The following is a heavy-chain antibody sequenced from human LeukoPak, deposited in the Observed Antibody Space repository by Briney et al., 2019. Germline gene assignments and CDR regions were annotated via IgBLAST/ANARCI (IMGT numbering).Heavy chain of an antibody. D-gene: IGHD3-22*01. Sequence: SETPSLTCTVSGGSISSYYWSWIRQPPGKGLEWIGYIYYSGSTNYNPSLKSRGTISVDTSKNQFSLKLSSVTAADTAVYYCVRFDSSGNYFDYWGQGTLVTVSS. J-gene: IGHJ4*02. CDR3: VRFDSSGNYFDY. V-gene: IGHV4-59*01. CDR2: IYYSGST. CDR1: GGSISSYY.